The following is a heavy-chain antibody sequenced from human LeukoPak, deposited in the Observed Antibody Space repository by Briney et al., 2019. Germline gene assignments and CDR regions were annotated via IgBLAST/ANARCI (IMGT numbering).Heavy chain of an antibody. D-gene: IGHD3-10*01. Sequence: PSETLSLTCTVSGGSISSYYWSWIRQPAGKGLEWIGRIYTSGSTNYNPSLKSRVTMSVDTSKNQFSLKLSSVTAADTAVYYCARGGSNLYYYYYYMDVWGKGTTVTVSS. CDR3: ARGGSNLYYYYYYMDV. J-gene: IGHJ6*03. CDR1: GGSISSYY. CDR2: IYTSGST. V-gene: IGHV4-4*07.